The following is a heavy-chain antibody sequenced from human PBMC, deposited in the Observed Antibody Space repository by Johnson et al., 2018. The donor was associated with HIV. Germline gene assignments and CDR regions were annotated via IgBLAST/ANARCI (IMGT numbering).Heavy chain of an antibody. V-gene: IGHV3-30*18. CDR1: GFTFSSYG. D-gene: IGHD6-19*01. Sequence: QVQLVESGGGVVQPGRSLRLSCAASGFTFSSYGMHWVRQAPGKGLEWVAVIWYDGSNKYYADSVKGRFTMSRDNSKNTLYLHMKSLRPEDTSIYYCAKDDNLGVWYSDAFNIWGQGTTVTVSS. CDR2: IWYDGSNK. J-gene: IGHJ3*02. CDR3: AKDDNLGVWYSDAFNI.